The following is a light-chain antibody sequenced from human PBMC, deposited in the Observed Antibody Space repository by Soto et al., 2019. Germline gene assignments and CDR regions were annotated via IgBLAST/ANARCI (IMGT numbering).Light chain of an antibody. Sequence: DIQMTQSPSTLSASVGYRFTITCRASQTISSWLAWYQQKPGKAPKLLIYKASTLKSGVPSRFSGSGSGTDFTLTISSLEPEDFAVYYCQQRSNWITFGQGTRLEIK. CDR2: KAS. CDR1: QTISSW. J-gene: IGKJ5*01. CDR3: QQRSNWIT. V-gene: IGKV1-5*03.